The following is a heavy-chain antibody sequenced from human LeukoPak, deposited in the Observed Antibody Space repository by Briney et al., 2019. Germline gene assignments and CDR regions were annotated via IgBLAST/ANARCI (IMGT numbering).Heavy chain of an antibody. D-gene: IGHD2-2*01. CDR1: GFTFYNYA. CDR3: AKESGSCTNCYYYYYMDV. CDR2: ISGSGGST. J-gene: IGHJ6*03. Sequence: PGGSLRLSCAASGFTFYNYAMSWVRQAPGKGLEWVSDISGSGGSTNYADSVKGRFTISRDNSKNTLYLQMNSLRAEDTAVYYCAKESGSCTNCYYYYYMDVWGKGTTVTVSS. V-gene: IGHV3-23*01.